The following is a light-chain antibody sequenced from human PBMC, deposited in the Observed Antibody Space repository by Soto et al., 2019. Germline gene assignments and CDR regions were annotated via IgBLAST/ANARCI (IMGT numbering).Light chain of an antibody. CDR1: QSVSSN. CDR2: GAS. CDR3: XXXNXXPLGT. V-gene: IGKV3-15*01. Sequence: EIVMTQSPATLSVSPGERATLSCRASQSVSSNLAWYQQKPGQAPRLLIYGASTRATGIPARFSGSGSGTEFTLTISSLQSEDFAXXXXXXXNXXPLGTFGQGTKLEIK. J-gene: IGKJ2*02.